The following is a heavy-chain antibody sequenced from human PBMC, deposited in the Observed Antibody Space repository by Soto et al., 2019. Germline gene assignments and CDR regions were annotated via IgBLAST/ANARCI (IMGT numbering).Heavy chain of an antibody. V-gene: IGHV4-30-4*01. CDR1: GGSISSGDYY. J-gene: IGHJ4*02. CDR2: IYYSGST. CDR3: ARVYYYDSSGYYSPPYYFDY. D-gene: IGHD3-22*01. Sequence: QVQLQESGPGLVKPSQTLSLTCTVSGGSISSGDYYWSWIRQPPGKGLEWIGYIYYSGSTYYNPSLKSRVTISVDTSKNPFSLKLSSVTAADTALYYCARVYYYDSSGYYSPPYYFDYWGQGTLVTVSS.